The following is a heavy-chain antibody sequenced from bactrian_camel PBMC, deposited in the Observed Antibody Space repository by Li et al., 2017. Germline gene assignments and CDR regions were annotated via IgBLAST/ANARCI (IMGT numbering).Heavy chain of an antibody. CDR3: TTRSRGACRWAEDMYDY. V-gene: IGHV3S63*01. D-gene: IGHD7*01. CDR1: GWEYDSYC. J-gene: IGHJ4*01. Sequence: HVQLVESGGGSVHAGESLTLSCKGSGWEYDSYCMAWFHQAPGKEREGIARIYTGLGNTNYADSVKGRFTISQDGADNTLYLEMGDLKPEDTAMYYCTTRSRGACRWAEDMYDYWGQGTQVTVS. CDR2: IYTGLGNT.